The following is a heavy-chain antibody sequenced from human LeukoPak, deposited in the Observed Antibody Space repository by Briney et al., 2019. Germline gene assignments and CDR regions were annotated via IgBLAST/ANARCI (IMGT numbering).Heavy chain of an antibody. J-gene: IGHJ4*02. CDR2: INSDGSST. D-gene: IGHD2-15*01. V-gene: IGHV3-74*01. CDR1: GFTFSDYW. CDR3: ARGPYCSGGSCYLYYFDY. Sequence: PGGSLRLSCAASGFTFSDYWMHWVRQAPGKGLVWVSRINSDGSSTSYADSVKGRFTISRDNAKNTLYLQMNSLRAEDTAVYYCARGPYCSGGSCYLYYFDYWGQGTLVTVSS.